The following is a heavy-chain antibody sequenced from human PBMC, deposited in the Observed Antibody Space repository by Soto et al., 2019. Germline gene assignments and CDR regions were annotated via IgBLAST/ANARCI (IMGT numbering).Heavy chain of an antibody. CDR1: GYTFTSYG. CDR2: ISAYNGNT. Sequence: AASVKVSCKASGYTFTSYGISWVRQAPGQGLEWMGWISAYNGNTNYAQKLQGRVTMTTDTSTSTAYMELRSLRSDDTAVYYCARYYYDSSGYPFDYYYGMDVWGQGTKVTVSS. CDR3: ARYYYDSSGYPFDYYYGMDV. D-gene: IGHD3-22*01. J-gene: IGHJ6*02. V-gene: IGHV1-18*01.